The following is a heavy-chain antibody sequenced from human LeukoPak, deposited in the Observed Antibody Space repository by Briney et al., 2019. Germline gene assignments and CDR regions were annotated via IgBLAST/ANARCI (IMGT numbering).Heavy chain of an antibody. CDR3: ALTYYDFWGGFWGFDF. CDR2: ISSSSSYI. CDR1: GFTSSRYS. Sequence: GGSLRFSCAASGFTSSRYSMNWVRQAPGKGLEWVSSISSSSSYIYHADSMKGRFTISRDNAKNSPYLQMNSLRAEDTAVYYCALTYYDFWGGFWGFDFWGQGTLVTVSS. J-gene: IGHJ4*02. D-gene: IGHD3-3*01. V-gene: IGHV3-21*01.